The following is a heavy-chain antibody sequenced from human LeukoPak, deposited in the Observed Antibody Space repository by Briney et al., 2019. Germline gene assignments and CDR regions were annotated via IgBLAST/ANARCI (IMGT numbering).Heavy chain of an antibody. Sequence: ASVKVSCKASGGTFSSYAISWVRQAPGQGLEWMGGIIPIFGTANYAQKFQGRVTITADESTSTAYMELSSLRSEDTAVYYCARALGLCSGGSCYSQYYYYYGMDVWGQGTTVTVSS. J-gene: IGHJ6*02. V-gene: IGHV1-69*13. CDR2: IIPIFGTA. D-gene: IGHD2-15*01. CDR1: GGTFSSYA. CDR3: ARALGLCSGGSCYSQYYYYYGMDV.